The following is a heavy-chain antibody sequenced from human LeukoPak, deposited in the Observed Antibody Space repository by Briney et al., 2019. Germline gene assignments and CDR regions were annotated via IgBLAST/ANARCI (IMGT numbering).Heavy chain of an antibody. D-gene: IGHD3-10*01. CDR1: GFSFSHDL. CDR3: ARTRIIPGVRGLQMRYFDY. CDR2: IKQDGSGE. Sequence: PGGSLRLSCAASGFSFSHDLMSWVRQAPGKGLEWVASIKQDGSGEHYVDSVKGRFTISRDNAKNSLYLQMNSLRVDDTAVYYCARTRIIPGVRGLQMRYFDYWGQGTLVTVSS. J-gene: IGHJ4*02. V-gene: IGHV3-7*01.